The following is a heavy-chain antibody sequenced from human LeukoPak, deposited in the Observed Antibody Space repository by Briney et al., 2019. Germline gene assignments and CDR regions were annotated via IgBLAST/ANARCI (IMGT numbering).Heavy chain of an antibody. CDR3: ARADWDTAMIDY. V-gene: IGHV3-21*01. Sequence: GGSLRLSCAASGLTFSTYSMNWVRQAPGKGLEWVSSISSSSSYIYYADSVKGRFTISRDNAKNSLYLQMNSLRAEDTAAYYCARADWDTAMIDYWGQGTLVTVSS. J-gene: IGHJ4*02. CDR2: ISSSSSYI. D-gene: IGHD5-18*01. CDR1: GLTFSTYS.